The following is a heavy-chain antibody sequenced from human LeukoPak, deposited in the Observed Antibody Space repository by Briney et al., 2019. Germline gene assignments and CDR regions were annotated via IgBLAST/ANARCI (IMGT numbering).Heavy chain of an antibody. V-gene: IGHV3-21*01. CDR2: ISSSSTYI. D-gene: IGHD3-22*01. CDR1: GFTFSSYS. J-gene: IGHJ4*02. CDR3: ARDPGDSSGYYPTHVDY. Sequence: PGGSLRLSCAASGFTFSSYSMNWVRQAPGEGLEWVSSISSSSTYIYYADSMKGRFTISRDNAKNSLYLQMNSLRAEDTAVYYCARDPGDSSGYYPTHVDYWGQGTLVTVSS.